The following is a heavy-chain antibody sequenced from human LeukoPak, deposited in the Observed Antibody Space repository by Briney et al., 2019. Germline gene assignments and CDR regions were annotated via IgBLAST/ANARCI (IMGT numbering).Heavy chain of an antibody. V-gene: IGHV3-30*18. CDR3: AKDLYDYDSSGYLDY. Sequence: PGGSQRLSCAASGFTFSSYGMHWVRQAPGKGLEWVAVISYDGSNKYYADSVKGRFTISRDNSKNTLYLQMNSLRAEDTAVYYCAKDLYDYDSSGYLDYWGQGTLVTVS. CDR2: ISYDGSNK. D-gene: IGHD3-22*01. J-gene: IGHJ4*02. CDR1: GFTFSSYG.